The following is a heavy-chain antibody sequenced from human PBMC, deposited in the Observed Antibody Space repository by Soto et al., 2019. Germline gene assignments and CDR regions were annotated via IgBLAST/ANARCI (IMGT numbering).Heavy chain of an antibody. Sequence: GGSLRLSCAASGFTFGSYAMSWVRQAPGKGLEWVSGIGGSGDSTYYADSVKGRFTISRDNSNNTLYLQMNSLRAEDTARYYCAKDRVRFAMTIVVSSTDVWGQGTTVTVSS. V-gene: IGHV3-23*01. D-gene: IGHD3-22*01. CDR1: GFTFGSYA. CDR3: AKDRVRFAMTIVVSSTDV. J-gene: IGHJ6*02. CDR2: IGGSGDST.